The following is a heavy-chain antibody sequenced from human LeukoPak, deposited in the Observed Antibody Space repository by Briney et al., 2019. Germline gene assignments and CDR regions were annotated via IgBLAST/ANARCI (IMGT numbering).Heavy chain of an antibody. Sequence: GGSLRLSCAASGFTFSIYAMSWVRQAPGKGLEWASAISGSGGSTYYPDSVKGRCTISRDNSKNTLYLQMNSLRAEDTAVYYCAKDRYSSSWYGNYYFDYWGQGTLVTVSS. V-gene: IGHV3-23*01. CDR1: GFTFSIYA. CDR3: AKDRYSSSWYGNYYFDY. CDR2: ISGSGGST. J-gene: IGHJ4*02. D-gene: IGHD6-13*01.